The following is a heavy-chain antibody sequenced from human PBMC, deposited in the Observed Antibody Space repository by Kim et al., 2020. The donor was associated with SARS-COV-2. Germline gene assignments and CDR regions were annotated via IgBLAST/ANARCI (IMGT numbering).Heavy chain of an antibody. Sequence: GGSLRLSCAASGFTFSSYGMHWVRQAPGKGLEWVAVIWYDGSNKYYADSVKGRFTISRDNSKDTLYLQMNSLRAEDTAVYYCARMGDVEEGWGQGTLVTVSS. CDR2: IWYDGSNK. V-gene: IGHV3-33*01. CDR3: ARMGDVEEG. J-gene: IGHJ4*02. D-gene: IGHD3-16*01. CDR1: GFTFSSYG.